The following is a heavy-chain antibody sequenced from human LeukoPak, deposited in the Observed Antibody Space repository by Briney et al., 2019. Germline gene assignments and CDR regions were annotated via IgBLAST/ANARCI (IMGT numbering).Heavy chain of an antibody. V-gene: IGHV1-69*13. CDR1: GGTFSSYA. D-gene: IGHD2-15*01. CDR2: IIPIFGTA. J-gene: IGHJ5*02. Sequence: ASVKVSCKASGGTFSSYAISWVRQAPGQGLEWMGGIIPIFGTANYAQKFQGRVTITADESTSTDYMELSSLRSEDTAVYYCASTLGYCSGGSCSHWFDPWGQGTLVTVSS. CDR3: ASTLGYCSGGSCSHWFDP.